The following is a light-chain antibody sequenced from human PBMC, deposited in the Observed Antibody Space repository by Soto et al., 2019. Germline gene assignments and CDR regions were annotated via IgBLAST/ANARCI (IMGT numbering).Light chain of an antibody. Sequence: IMVPPPASTPPAPVGERVTIICRASQSISNWLAWYQQKPGTAPKVLIYHASNLQRGVPSRFSGSGSGTGFTLTISSLQPDDFATYYCQQYNSYSFGQGTKVDI. CDR3: QQYNSYS. CDR1: QSISNW. J-gene: IGKJ1*01. CDR2: HAS. V-gene: IGKV1-5*02.